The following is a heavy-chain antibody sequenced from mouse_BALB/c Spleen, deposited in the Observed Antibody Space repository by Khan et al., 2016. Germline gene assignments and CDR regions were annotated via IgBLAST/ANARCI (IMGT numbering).Heavy chain of an antibody. Sequence: QVQLKESGAELVRPGVSVKISCKGSGYTFTDYAIHWVKQSHAKSLEWIGIINTYYGDASYNQKFKDKATVTVDKSSSTAYMELARLTSEDSAIXYCARGRYHGEGYYFDYWGQGTTLTVSS. V-gene: IGHV1S137*01. CDR1: GYTFTDYA. CDR2: INTYYGDA. CDR3: ARGRYHGEGYYFDY. D-gene: IGHD2-13*01. J-gene: IGHJ2*01.